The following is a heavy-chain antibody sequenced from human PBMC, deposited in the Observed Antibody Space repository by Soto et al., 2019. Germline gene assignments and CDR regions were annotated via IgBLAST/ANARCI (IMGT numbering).Heavy chain of an antibody. D-gene: IGHD6-13*01. CDR3: AYRLSLECSSWFHNWFDP. V-gene: IGHV4-34*01. CDR2: INHSGST. J-gene: IGHJ5*02. CDR1: GGSFSGYY. Sequence: PSETLSLTCAVYGGSFSGYYWSWIRQPPGKGLEWIGEINHSGSTNYNPSLKSRVTISVDTSKNQLSLKLTSVTAADTAVYYCAYRLSLECSSWFHNWFDPWGQGTLVTVSS.